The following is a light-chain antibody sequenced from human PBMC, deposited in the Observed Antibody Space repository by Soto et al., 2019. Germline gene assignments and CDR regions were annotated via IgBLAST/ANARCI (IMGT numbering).Light chain of an antibody. V-gene: IGLV2-11*01. CDR1: SSDVGGYDY. Sequence: QSALTQPRSVSGSPGQSVTIFCTGTSSDVGGYDYVSWYQQHPGKAPKLMIYDVRERPSGVPDRVSGSKSGNTASLTISGLQAEDEADYYCCSYAGSYTYVFGTGPKVTVL. CDR2: DVR. CDR3: CSYAGSYTYV. J-gene: IGLJ1*01.